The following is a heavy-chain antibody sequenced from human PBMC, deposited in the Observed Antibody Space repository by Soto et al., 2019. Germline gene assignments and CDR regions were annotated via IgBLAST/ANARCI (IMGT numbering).Heavy chain of an antibody. J-gene: IGHJ4*02. V-gene: IGHV3-30-3*01. D-gene: IGHD2-21*02. CDR1: RFNFSDSA. CDR2: FSYDGIYK. Sequence: GGSLKLSSATSRFNFSDSAMHWVRTAPGKGPEYVAVFSYDGIYKFYADSVKGRFTISRDNSKNTLYMEMNNLRVEDTAVYFCAREGRNPSLRSSHCLEHWGQGTRVTV. CDR3: AREGRNPSLRSSHCLEH.